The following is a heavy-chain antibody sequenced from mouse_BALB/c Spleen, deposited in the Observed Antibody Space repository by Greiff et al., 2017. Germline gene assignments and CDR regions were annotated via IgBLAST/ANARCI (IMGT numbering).Heavy chain of an antibody. Sequence: DVHLVESGGGLVKPGGSLKLSCAASGFTFSSYAMSWVRQTPEKRLEWVATISSGGSYTYYPDSVKGRFTISRDNAKNTLYLQMSSLRSEDTAMYYCARHWDYWGQGTTLTVSS. CDR2: ISSGGSYT. CDR3: ARHWDY. CDR1: GFTFSSYA. V-gene: IGHV5-9-3*01. J-gene: IGHJ2*01.